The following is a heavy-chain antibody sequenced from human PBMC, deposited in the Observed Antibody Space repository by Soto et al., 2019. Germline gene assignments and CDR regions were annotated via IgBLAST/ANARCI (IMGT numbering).Heavy chain of an antibody. CDR3: ARHEVGGAYDFWH. Sequence: EVQLVESGGGLVQPGGSVRLSCAASEFAVINYFMAWVRQAPGKGLEWVSVISNGGDTYYADSVKGRFTISRDNSKNTLYLQMNTLRVEDTAVYYCARHEVGGAYDFWHGGQGTLVIVSS. J-gene: IGHJ4*02. CDR1: EFAVINYF. CDR2: ISNGGDT. V-gene: IGHV3-66*04. D-gene: IGHD3-3*01.